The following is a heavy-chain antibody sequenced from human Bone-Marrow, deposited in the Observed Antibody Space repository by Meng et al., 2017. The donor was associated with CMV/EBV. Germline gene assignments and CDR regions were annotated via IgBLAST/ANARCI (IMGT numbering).Heavy chain of an antibody. CDR1: GFTFYSHW. Sequence: GESLKISCAASGFTFYSHWMHWVRQAPGKGLVWVSRIHSDGNSTSYADTVKGRFTISRDNAKNMMFLQMNSLRPEDTAVYYCARRNNDYYAIDVWGQGTTVTVSS. V-gene: IGHV3-74*01. J-gene: IGHJ6*02. D-gene: IGHD2-8*01. CDR3: ARRNNDYYAIDV. CDR2: IHSDGNST.